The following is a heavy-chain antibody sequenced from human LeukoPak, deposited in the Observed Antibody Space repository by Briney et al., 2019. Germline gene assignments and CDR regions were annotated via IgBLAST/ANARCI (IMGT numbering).Heavy chain of an antibody. V-gene: IGHV7-4-1*02. CDR3: AKSIAVAVYYYYGMDV. Sequence: ASVKVSCKASGYTFTSYAMNWVRQAPGQGLEWMGWINTNTGNPTYAQGFTGRFVFSLDTSVSTAYLQISSLKAEDTAVYYCAKSIAVAVYYYYGMDVWGQGTTVTVSS. D-gene: IGHD6-19*01. J-gene: IGHJ6*02. CDR2: INTNTGNP. CDR1: GYTFTSYA.